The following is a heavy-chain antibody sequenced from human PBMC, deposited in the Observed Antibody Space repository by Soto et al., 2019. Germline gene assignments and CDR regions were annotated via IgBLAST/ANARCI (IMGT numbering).Heavy chain of an antibody. CDR1: GFTFSSYG. J-gene: IGHJ4*02. Sequence: GGSLRLSCAASGFTFSSYGMHWVRQAPGKGLEWVAAISYDGSIRYYADSVKGRFAISRDTSKNTLYLQINGLRADDTAVYYCAKDEGGAGNTYGYRGLPAYWGRGTLVTVSS. CDR2: ISYDGSIR. V-gene: IGHV3-30*18. D-gene: IGHD5-18*01. CDR3: AKDEGGAGNTYGYRGLPAY.